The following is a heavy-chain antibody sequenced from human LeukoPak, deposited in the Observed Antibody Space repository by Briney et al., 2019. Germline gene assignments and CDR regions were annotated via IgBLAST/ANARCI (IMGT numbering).Heavy chain of an antibody. D-gene: IGHD3-9*01. CDR1: GGSMSTYY. Sequence: SETLSLTCTVSGGSMSTYYCSWIRQSPGKGLERIGYIYYSGSTNYNPSLQSRVTISVDTSKNQFSLNLSSVTAADTAVYYCARHTPILTGYPFDSWGQGTLVTVSS. CDR2: IYYSGST. CDR3: ARHTPILTGYPFDS. J-gene: IGHJ4*02. V-gene: IGHV4-59*08.